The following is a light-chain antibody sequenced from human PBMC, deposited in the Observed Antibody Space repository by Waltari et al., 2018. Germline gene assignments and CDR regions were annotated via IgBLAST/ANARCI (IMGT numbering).Light chain of an antibody. V-gene: IGKV1-33*01. CDR1: QDISNY. Sequence: DIQMTQSPYSLSASVGDRVTITCQASQDISNYLNWYQKKPGKAPKLLIYDASNLETGVPSRFSGSGSGTDFTLTISSLQPEDIATYYCQQYDNLPYTFGHGTKLEIK. CDR2: DAS. J-gene: IGKJ2*01. CDR3: QQYDNLPYT.